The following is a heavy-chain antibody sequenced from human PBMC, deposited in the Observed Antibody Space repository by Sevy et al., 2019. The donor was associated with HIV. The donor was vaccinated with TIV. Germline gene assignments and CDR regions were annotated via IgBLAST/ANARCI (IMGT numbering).Heavy chain of an antibody. D-gene: IGHD3-10*01. CDR2: IIPIFGTE. V-gene: IGHV1-69*06. Sequence: ASVKVSCKASGGTFSSYAISWVRQAPGQGLEWMGGIIPIFGTENYAQKFQGRDTITADKSTSTAYMTLSSLRSEDTAGYYCVSGRVSYYGSGSYYDAYFDYWGQGTLVTVSS. J-gene: IGHJ4*02. CDR1: GGTFSSYA. CDR3: VSGRVSYYGSGSYYDAYFDY.